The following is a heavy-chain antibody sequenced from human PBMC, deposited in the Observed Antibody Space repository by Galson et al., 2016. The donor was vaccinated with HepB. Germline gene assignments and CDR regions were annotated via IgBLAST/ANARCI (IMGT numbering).Heavy chain of an antibody. J-gene: IGHJ4*02. V-gene: IGHV2-5*02. CDR2: IYWDGVE. D-gene: IGHD4-17*01. Sequence: PALVKPTQTLTLTCTFSGFSLTTSGVGVGWIRQSPGKTLEWLAIIYWDGVEKYNPSLKSRVTITKDTSNRHVVLTVANMGPVDTATYYCAHSVTVTTFDFWGQGTLVTVSS. CDR1: GFSLTTSGVG. CDR3: AHSVTVTTFDF.